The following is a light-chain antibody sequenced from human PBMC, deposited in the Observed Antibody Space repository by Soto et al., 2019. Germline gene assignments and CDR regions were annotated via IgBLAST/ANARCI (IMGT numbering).Light chain of an antibody. CDR1: QSVSSY. CDR2: DAS. Sequence: EIVLTQSPATLSLSPGERATLSCRASQSVSSYFAWYQQKPGQAPRLLNYDASNRATGIPARFSGSGSGTDFTLTISSLEPDDFAVYYCQQRGNWPVTFGQGTKWISN. J-gene: IGKJ1*01. CDR3: QQRGNWPVT. V-gene: IGKV3-11*01.